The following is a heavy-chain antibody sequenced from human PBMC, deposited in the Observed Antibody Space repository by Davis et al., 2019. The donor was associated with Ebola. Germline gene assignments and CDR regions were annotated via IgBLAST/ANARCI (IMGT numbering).Heavy chain of an antibody. CDR2: INPNSGGT. Sequence: ASVKVSCKASGYTLADYYIHWVRQAPGQGLEWMGWINPNSGGTIYAQTFQGRVTMTRDTSINTAYMDLSRLRSDDTAVYFCARVSMIVVVITADYWGQGTLVTVSS. CDR1: GYTLADYY. D-gene: IGHD3-22*01. J-gene: IGHJ4*02. CDR3: ARVSMIVVVITADY. V-gene: IGHV1-2*02.